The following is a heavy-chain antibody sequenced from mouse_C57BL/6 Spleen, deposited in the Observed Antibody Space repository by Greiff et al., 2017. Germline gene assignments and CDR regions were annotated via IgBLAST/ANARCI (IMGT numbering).Heavy chain of an antibody. Sequence: QVQLQQPGAELVMPGASVKLSCKASGYTFTSYWMHWVKQRPGQGLEWIGEIDPSDSYTNYNQKFKGKSTLTVDKSSSTAYMQLSSLTSEDSAVYYCARCSPWFAYWGQGTLVTVSA. V-gene: IGHV1-69*01. CDR1: GYTFTSYW. CDR2: IDPSDSYT. J-gene: IGHJ3*01. CDR3: ARCSPWFAY.